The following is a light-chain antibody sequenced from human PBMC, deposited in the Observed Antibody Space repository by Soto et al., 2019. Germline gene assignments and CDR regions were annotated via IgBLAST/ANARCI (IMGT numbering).Light chain of an antibody. CDR3: TSYTSSSTLV. CDR2: EVS. V-gene: IGLV2-14*01. Sequence: QLVLTQPASVSGSPGQSITISCTGTSSDVGGYNYVSWYQQHPGKAPKLMIYEVSNRPSWVSNRFSGSKSGNTASLVISGLQAEDEADYYCTSYTSSSTLVIGGGTKLTVL. CDR1: SSDVGGYNY. J-gene: IGLJ2*01.